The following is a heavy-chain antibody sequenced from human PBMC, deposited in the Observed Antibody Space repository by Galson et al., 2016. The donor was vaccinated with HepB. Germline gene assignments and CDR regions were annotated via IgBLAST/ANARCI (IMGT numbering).Heavy chain of an antibody. D-gene: IGHD4-11*01. CDR3: TISDFSDY. J-gene: IGHJ4*02. V-gene: IGHV3-15*01. Sequence: SLRLSCAASGFTFSDAWMMWVRQAPGKGLEWVGRILSKAHGGTTHYAAPVKGRFIISRDDSENTLYLQMNSLKIEDTAIYYCTISDFSDYWGQGSLAPVSS. CDR2: ILSKAHGGTT. CDR1: GFTFSDAW.